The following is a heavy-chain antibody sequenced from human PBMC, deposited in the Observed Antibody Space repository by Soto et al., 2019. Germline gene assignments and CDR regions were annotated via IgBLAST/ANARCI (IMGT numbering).Heavy chain of an antibody. D-gene: IGHD6-13*01. J-gene: IGHJ4*02. CDR1: GFTVSSNY. Sequence: EVQLVESGGGLVQPGGSLRLSCAASGFTVSSNYMNWVRQAPGKGLEWVSIIYGAASTYYADSVKGRFTISRDNSKNKLYLQMNSRRAEDTAVYYWARDGPSRSRYYFDYWGQGTLVTVSS. V-gene: IGHV3-66*01. CDR2: IYGAAST. CDR3: ARDGPSRSRYYFDY.